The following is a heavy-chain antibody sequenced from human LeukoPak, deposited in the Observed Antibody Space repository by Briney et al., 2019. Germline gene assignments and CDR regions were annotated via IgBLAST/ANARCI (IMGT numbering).Heavy chain of an antibody. Sequence: PGGSLRLSCAASGFTFSSYAMSWVRQAPGKGLEWVSAISGSGGSTYYADSVKGRFTISRDNSKNTLYLQMNSLRAEDTAVYYCARDDRARGVINYMDVWGKGTTVTVSS. CDR2: ISGSGGST. J-gene: IGHJ6*03. CDR1: GFTFSSYA. CDR3: ARDDRARGVINYMDV. V-gene: IGHV3-23*01. D-gene: IGHD3-10*01.